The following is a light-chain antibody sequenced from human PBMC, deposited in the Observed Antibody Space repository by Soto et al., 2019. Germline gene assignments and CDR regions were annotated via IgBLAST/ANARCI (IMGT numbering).Light chain of an antibody. CDR2: GAS. CDR3: QQYNDWPPWT. J-gene: IGKJ1*01. V-gene: IGKV3-15*01. Sequence: EIVMTQSPATLSVAAGERATLSCRASQSVNSNLAWYQQKPGQAPGLLIYGASTRATGIPARFSGSGSGTDFILTISSLQSEDFAVYYCQQYNDWPPWTFGQGTKVEIK. CDR1: QSVNSN.